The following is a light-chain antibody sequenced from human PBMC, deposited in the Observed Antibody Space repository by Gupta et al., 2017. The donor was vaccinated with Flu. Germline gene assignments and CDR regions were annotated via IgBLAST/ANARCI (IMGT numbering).Light chain of an antibody. V-gene: IGLV2-14*01. J-gene: IGLJ1*01. CDR3: SSYTSSSTLYV. CDR2: EVI. Sequence: QPALTQPASVPGPPGQSITISCTGTSSDAGGYNYVSWYHQHPGKAPKLMIYEVINRPSGVSNRFSGAKSGNTASLTISGLQAEDEADYYCSSYTSSSTLYVFGTGTKVTVL. CDR1: SSDAGGYNY.